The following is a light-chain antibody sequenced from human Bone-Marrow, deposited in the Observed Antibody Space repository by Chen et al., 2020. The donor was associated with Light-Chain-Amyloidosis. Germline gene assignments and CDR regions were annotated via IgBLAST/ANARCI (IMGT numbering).Light chain of an antibody. CDR1: DLPTKY. CDR3: QSADSSGTYEVI. J-gene: IGLJ2*01. Sequence: SYELTQPPSVSVSPGQTARITCSGDDLPTKYAYWYQQKPGQAPVLVIHRDTERPSGISERFSGYSSGTTATLTISGVQDEDEADYHCQSADSSGTYEVIFGGGTKLTVL. V-gene: IGLV3-25*03. CDR2: RDT.